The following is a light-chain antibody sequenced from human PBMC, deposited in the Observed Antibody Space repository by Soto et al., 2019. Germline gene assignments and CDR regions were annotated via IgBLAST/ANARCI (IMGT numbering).Light chain of an antibody. V-gene: IGKV3-15*01. CDR3: QQYNNWPYT. Sequence: EIVMAQSPATLSVSPGARATLSCRASQNVNTNLAWYQQKPGQAPRLLIYGASTRATGIPARFSGSGSGTEFSLTISSLQSEDFAVYSCQQYNNWPYTFGQGTRLESK. CDR2: GAS. J-gene: IGKJ5*01. CDR1: QNVNTN.